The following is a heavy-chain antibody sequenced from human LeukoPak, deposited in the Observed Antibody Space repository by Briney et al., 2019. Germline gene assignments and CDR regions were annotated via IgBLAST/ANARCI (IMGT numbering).Heavy chain of an antibody. CDR2: LYSDGNT. Sequence: GSLRLSCAASGFTVITNDMTWVRQAPGKGLEWVSVLYSDGNTKYADSVQGRFTISRDNSKNTLYLEMNSLSPDDTAVYYCARGVEPLAANTLAYWGQGTLGTVSS. CDR1: GFTVITND. CDR3: ARGVEPLAANTLAY. V-gene: IGHV3-53*01. J-gene: IGHJ4*02. D-gene: IGHD1-14*01.